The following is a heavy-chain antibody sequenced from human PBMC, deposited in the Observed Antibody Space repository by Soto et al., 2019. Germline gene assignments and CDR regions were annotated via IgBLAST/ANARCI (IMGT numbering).Heavy chain of an antibody. CDR1: GDSISGGASF. CDR3: AKLSCTSSTCYFPGWFDP. V-gene: IGHV4-31*03. CDR2: VYYSGSS. D-gene: IGHD2-2*01. Sequence: TLSLTCTVSGDSISGGASFWSWIRQPPGKGLEWIANVYYSGSSYYNPSLKSRLTISVDTTKNQFSLQLKSMTAADTAVYYCAKLSCTSSTCYFPGWFDPWGQGTLVTVSS. J-gene: IGHJ5*02.